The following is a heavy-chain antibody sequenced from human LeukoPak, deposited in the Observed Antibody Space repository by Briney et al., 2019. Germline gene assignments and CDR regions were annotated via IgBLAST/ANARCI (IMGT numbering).Heavy chain of an antibody. D-gene: IGHD3-9*01. CDR3: AKWGDYDVLTGYYVSDY. J-gene: IGHJ4*02. Sequence: GGSLRLSCAASGFSFSNYAMSWVRQAPGKGLEWVSAITGSGGNTYYADSVKGRFTISRDNSKNTVFLQMNSLRAEDTAVYYCAKWGDYDVLTGYYVSDYWGQGTLVTVSS. V-gene: IGHV3-23*01. CDR1: GFSFSNYA. CDR2: ITGSGGNT.